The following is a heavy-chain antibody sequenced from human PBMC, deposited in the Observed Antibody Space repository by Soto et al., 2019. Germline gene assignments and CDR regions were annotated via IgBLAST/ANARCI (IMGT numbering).Heavy chain of an antibody. CDR3: ARTNYDFWSGYYTPYYMDV. Sequence: SGPTLVNPTETLTLTCTVSGFSLSNARMGVSWIRQPPGQALEWLAHIFSNDEKSYSTSLKSRLTISKDTSKSQVVLTMTNMDPVDTATYYCARTNYDFWSGYYTPYYMDVWGTGTTVTVSS. V-gene: IGHV2-26*01. D-gene: IGHD3-3*01. CDR2: IFSNDEK. CDR1: GFSLSNARMG. J-gene: IGHJ6*03.